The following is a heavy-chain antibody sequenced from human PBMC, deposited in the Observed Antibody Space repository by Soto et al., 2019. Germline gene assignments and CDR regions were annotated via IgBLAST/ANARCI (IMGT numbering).Heavy chain of an antibody. CDR1: GFTFTSSA. CDR2: IVVGSGNT. V-gene: IGHV1-58*01. Sequence: ASVKVSCKASGFTFTSSAVQWVRQARGQRLEWIGWIVVGSGNTNYAQKFQERVTITRDMSKSTAYMELSSLRSEDTAVYYCANGPGWYSRHYYYYGMDVWGQGTTVTVSS. D-gene: IGHD6-19*01. J-gene: IGHJ6*02. CDR3: ANGPGWYSRHYYYYGMDV.